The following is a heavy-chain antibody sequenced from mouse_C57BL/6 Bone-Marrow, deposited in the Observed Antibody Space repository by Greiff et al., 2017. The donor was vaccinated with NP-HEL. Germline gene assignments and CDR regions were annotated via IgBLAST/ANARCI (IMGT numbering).Heavy chain of an antibody. CDR3: TVGSRDFDY. J-gene: IGHJ2*01. CDR1: GFTFSNYW. V-gene: IGHV6-3*01. D-gene: IGHD3-2*02. Sequence: EVKLVESGGGLVQPGGSMKLSCVASGFTFSNYWMNWVRQSPEKGLEWVAQIRLKSDNYATHYAESVKGRFTISRDDSKSSVYLQMNNLRAEDTGIYYCTVGSRDFDYWGQGTTLTVSS. CDR2: IRLKSDNYAT.